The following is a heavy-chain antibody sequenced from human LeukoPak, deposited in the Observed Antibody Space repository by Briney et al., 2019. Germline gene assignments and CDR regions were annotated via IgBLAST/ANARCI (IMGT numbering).Heavy chain of an antibody. CDR2: INPNTGGT. J-gene: IGHJ5*02. V-gene: IGHV1-2*02. Sequence: ASVKVSCKVSGSTFTDYYMHWVRQVSGQGLEWMGWINPNTGGTNYAQKFQGRVTMTRDTSISTAYMELSRLTSDDTAVYYCAREYVDWFDPWGQGTLVTVSS. D-gene: IGHD2-15*01. CDR1: GSTFTDYY. CDR3: AREYVDWFDP.